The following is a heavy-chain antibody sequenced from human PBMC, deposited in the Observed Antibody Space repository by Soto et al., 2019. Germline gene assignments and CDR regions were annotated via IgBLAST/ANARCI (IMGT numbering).Heavy chain of an antibody. CDR1: GGSISSSDYY. D-gene: IGHD1-26*01. Sequence: QLQLQESGPGLVKPSETLSLTCTVSGGSISSSDYYWGWIRQPPGKGLEWIGSIYYSGSTYYNPSLKSRVTISVDTSKNQFSLKLRSVTAADTAVYYCARQYSGTYSPLYYFDYWGQGTLVTVSS. CDR2: IYYSGST. J-gene: IGHJ4*02. V-gene: IGHV4-39*01. CDR3: ARQYSGTYSPLYYFDY.